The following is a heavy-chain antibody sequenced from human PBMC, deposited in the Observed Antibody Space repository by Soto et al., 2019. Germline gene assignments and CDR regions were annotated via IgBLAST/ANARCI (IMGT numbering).Heavy chain of an antibody. V-gene: IGHV4-34*01. CDR1: GGSFSGYY. CDR3: ARDKITGLFDY. CDR2: INHSGST. Sequence: SETLSLTCAVYGGSFSGYYSTWLRQPPGTGLEWIGEINHSGSTNYNPALKSRVTISVDTSKNQFSLKRTSVTAADTAVYYCARDKITGLFDYWGQGTLVTVSS. J-gene: IGHJ4*02. D-gene: IGHD2-8*02.